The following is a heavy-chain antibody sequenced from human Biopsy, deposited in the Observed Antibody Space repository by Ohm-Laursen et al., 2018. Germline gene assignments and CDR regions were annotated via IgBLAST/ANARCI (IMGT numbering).Heavy chain of an antibody. D-gene: IGHD6-19*01. CDR2: ISPKSGGT. V-gene: IGHV1-2*02. J-gene: IGHJ4*02. Sequence: ASVKVSCKASGFSFTGYYIHWVRQAPGQGLEWMGWISPKSGGTNYAQKFQGNITMTKNTSMSTTYMEMSRLRSDDTAVYYCALQSVAQMKNFDYWGQGTLVTVSS. CDR1: GFSFTGYY. CDR3: ALQSVAQMKNFDY.